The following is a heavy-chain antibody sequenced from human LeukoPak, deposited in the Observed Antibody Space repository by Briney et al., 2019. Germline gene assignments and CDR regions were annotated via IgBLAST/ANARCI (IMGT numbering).Heavy chain of an antibody. J-gene: IGHJ4*02. V-gene: IGHV3-43*02. CDR2: ISGDGSRT. D-gene: IGHD6-19*01. CDR1: GFTFSSYA. CDR3: AKVRPTRFVESSGWLELGY. Sequence: QPGGSLRLSCAASGFTFSSYAMSWVRQAPGKGLEWVSLISGDGSRTYHADSVKGRFTISRDNSKNSLYLQMNSLRTEDTAFYYCAKVRPTRFVESSGWLELGYWGQGTLVTVSS.